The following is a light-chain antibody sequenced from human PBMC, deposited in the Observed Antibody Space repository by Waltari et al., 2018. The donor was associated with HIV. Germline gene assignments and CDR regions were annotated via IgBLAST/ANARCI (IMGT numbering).Light chain of an antibody. V-gene: IGLV2-14*03. CDR3: SSYTSSSALDVV. J-gene: IGLJ2*01. Sequence: QSALTQPASVSGSPGQSITISCTGTSSDVGGYDYVSWYQQHPGKAPKLIIFDVSNRPSAVSNRFSGSKSGNTASLTISGLQAEDEADYYCSSYTSSSALDVVFGGGTKLTVL. CDR1: SSDVGGYDY. CDR2: DVS.